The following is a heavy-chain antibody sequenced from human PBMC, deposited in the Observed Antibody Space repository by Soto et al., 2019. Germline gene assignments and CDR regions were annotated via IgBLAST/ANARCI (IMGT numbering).Heavy chain of an antibody. CDR2: ISAYNGNT. CDR3: ARDGVRGIAGGWIDP. CDR1: GYTFTSYG. J-gene: IGHJ5*02. Sequence: QVQLLQSRAEVKKPGASVKVSCKASGYTFTSYGISWVRQAPGQGLEWMGWISAYNGNTNYAQKLQGRVTMTTDTSTSIAYMELRSLRSDDTAVYYCARDGVRGIAGGWIDPWGQGTLVTVSS. V-gene: IGHV1-18*01. D-gene: IGHD6-13*01.